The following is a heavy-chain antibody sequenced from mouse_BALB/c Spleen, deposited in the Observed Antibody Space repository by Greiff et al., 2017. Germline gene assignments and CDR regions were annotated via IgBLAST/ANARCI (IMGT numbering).Heavy chain of an antibody. J-gene: IGHJ2*01. D-gene: IGHD1-1*01. CDR3: AREFYYYGSSGDYFDY. CDR1: GYTFTSYW. Sequence: VQLQQPGAELVKPGASVKLSCKASGYTFTSYWMHWVKQRPGQGLEWIGEINPSNGRTNYNEKFKSKATLTVDKSSSTAYMQLSSLTSEDSAVYYCAREFYYYGSSGDYFDYWGQGTTLTVSS. CDR2: INPSNGRT. V-gene: IGHV1S81*02.